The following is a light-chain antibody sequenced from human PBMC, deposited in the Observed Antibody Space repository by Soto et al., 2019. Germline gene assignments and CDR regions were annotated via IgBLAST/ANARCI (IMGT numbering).Light chain of an antibody. Sequence: DIQMTQSPSTLSASVGDRVTITCRASQSINKWVAWHQQKPGKVPKVLIYDVSTLESGAPSRFSGSGSGTDFTLTISSLQPDDIATYYCQQYTSFSPWTFGQGTKVDIK. V-gene: IGKV1-5*01. CDR2: DVS. CDR1: QSINKW. J-gene: IGKJ1*01. CDR3: QQYTSFSPWT.